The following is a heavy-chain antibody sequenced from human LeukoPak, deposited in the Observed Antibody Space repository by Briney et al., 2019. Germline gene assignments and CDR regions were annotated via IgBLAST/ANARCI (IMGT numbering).Heavy chain of an antibody. V-gene: IGHV4-59*01. CDR3: ARVVGATVYNWFDP. J-gene: IGHJ5*02. Sequence: PSETLSLTCTVSGGSISSYYWSWIRQPPGKGLEWIGYIYYSGSTNYNPSLKSRVTISVDTSKNQFSLKLSSVTAADTAVYYCARVVGATVYNWFDPWGQGTLVTVSS. D-gene: IGHD1-26*01. CDR1: GGSISSYY. CDR2: IYYSGST.